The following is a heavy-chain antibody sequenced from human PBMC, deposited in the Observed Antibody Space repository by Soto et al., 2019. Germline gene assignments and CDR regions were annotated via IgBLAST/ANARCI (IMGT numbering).Heavy chain of an antibody. CDR2: ISSSSSTI. D-gene: IGHD6-13*01. V-gene: IGHV3-48*01. CDR3: ARHPERIAEIGWFDP. Sequence: PGGSLRLSCAASGFTFSSYSMNWVRQAPGKGLEWVSYISSSSSTIYYADSVKGRFTISRDNAKNSLYLQMNSLRAEDTAVYYCARHPERIAEIGWFDPWGQGTRVTVSS. J-gene: IGHJ5*02. CDR1: GFTFSSYS.